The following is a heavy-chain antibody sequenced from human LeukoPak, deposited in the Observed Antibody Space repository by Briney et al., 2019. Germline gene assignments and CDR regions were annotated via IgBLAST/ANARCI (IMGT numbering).Heavy chain of an antibody. Sequence: GGSLRLSCAASGFSFISYGMHWVRQAPGKGLEWVGVISDDGRRKDYADSVKGRFTISRDNSKDTLYLQMNSLRAEDTAVYYCAKRPSDYGDYVSHFDYRGQGTLVTVSS. CDR1: GFSFISYG. V-gene: IGHV3-30*18. J-gene: IGHJ4*02. D-gene: IGHD4-17*01. CDR2: ISDDGRRK. CDR3: AKRPSDYGDYVSHFDY.